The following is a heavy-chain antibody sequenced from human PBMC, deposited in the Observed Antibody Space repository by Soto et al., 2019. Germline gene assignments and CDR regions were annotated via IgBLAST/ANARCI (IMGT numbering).Heavy chain of an antibody. CDR2: IGTAGDT. CDR1: GFTFSSYD. D-gene: IGHD4-17*01. V-gene: IGHV3-13*01. J-gene: IGHJ4*02. CDR3: ARGGTTVVTPIDY. Sequence: EVQLVESGGGLVQPGGSLRLFCAASGFTFSSYDMYWARQATGKGLEWVSTIGTAGDTYYPGSVKGRFTISRENAKNSLYLQMNSLRAEDTAVYYCARGGTTVVTPIDYWGQGTLVTVSS.